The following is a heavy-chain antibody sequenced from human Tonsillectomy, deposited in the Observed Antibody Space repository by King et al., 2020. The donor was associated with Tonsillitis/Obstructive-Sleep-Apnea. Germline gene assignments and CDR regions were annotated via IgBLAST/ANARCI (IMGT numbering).Heavy chain of an antibody. CDR2: INQSGRT. V-gene: IGHV4-34*01. CDR3: ASAHPEDDFGGGWFDP. D-gene: IGHD3-10*01. CDR1: GGSFIGYY. J-gene: IGHJ5*02. Sequence: VQLQQWGAGLLKPSETLSLTFAVYGGSFIGYYWSWIRQPPGNGLEWIGDINQSGRTTYNPSLKSRVTKSVDTSKKPFSLKLSSVTPADTAVYYCASAHPEDDFGGGWFDPWGQGTLVTVSS.